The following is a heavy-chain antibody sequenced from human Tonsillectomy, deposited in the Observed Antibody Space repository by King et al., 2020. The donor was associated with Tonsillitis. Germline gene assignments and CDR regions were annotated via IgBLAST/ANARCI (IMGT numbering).Heavy chain of an antibody. CDR2: IDPSDSYT. Sequence: VQLVESGAEVKKSGASLRISCTGSANSFTTFWISWVRQMPGKGLEWMGRIDPSDSYTNYSPSFQGHVTISIDRSISTAYLQWSSLKASDTARYYCACHPSYGSSGYPYYFDYWGQGTLVTVSS. CDR1: ANSFTTFW. J-gene: IGHJ4*02. D-gene: IGHD3-22*01. CDR3: ACHPSYGSSGYPYYFDY. V-gene: IGHV5-10-1*03.